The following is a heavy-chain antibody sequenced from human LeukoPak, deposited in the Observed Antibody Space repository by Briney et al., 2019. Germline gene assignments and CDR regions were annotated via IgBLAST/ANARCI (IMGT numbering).Heavy chain of an antibody. Sequence: GGSLRLSCAASGFTFSTYAMSWVRQAPGKGLEWVSAISGSGDSTNYADSVKGRFTISRDNSKNTLYLQMNSLRAEDTAVYYCAKAGAVVVVVAKFFDYWGQGTLVTVSS. D-gene: IGHD2-15*01. CDR2: ISGSGDST. V-gene: IGHV3-23*01. CDR3: AKAGAVVVVVAKFFDY. J-gene: IGHJ4*02. CDR1: GFTFSTYA.